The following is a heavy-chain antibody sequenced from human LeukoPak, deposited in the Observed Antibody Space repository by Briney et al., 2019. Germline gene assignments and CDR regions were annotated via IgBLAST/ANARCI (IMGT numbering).Heavy chain of an antibody. D-gene: IGHD3-22*01. CDR1: GGTSSSYA. Sequence: GASVKVSCKASGGTSSSYAISWVRQAPGQGLEWMGGIIPIFGTANYAQKFQGRVTITADESTSTAYMEVSRLRSEDTAVYFCARVFHPYYYDSRGYKVVSDYYYYYMDVWGKGTTVTVSS. V-gene: IGHV1-69*13. CDR2: IIPIFGTA. J-gene: IGHJ6*03. CDR3: ARVFHPYYYDSRGYKVVSDYYYYYMDV.